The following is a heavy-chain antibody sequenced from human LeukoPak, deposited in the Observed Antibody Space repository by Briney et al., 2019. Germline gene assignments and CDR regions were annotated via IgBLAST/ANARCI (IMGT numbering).Heavy chain of an antibody. CDR1: GFTFSSYA. Sequence: GGSLRLSCAASGFTFSSYAMHWVRQAPGKGLEWVAVISYDGSNKYYADSVKGRFTISRDNSKNTLYLQMNSLRAEDTAVYYCAREGPWAVAGIMFYYYFDYWGQGTLVTVSS. CDR2: ISYDGSNK. J-gene: IGHJ4*02. D-gene: IGHD6-19*01. CDR3: AREGPWAVAGIMFYYYFDY. V-gene: IGHV3-30-3*01.